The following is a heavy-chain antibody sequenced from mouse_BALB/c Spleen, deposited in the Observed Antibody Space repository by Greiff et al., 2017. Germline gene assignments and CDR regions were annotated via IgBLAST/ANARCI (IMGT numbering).Heavy chain of an antibody. Sequence: EVQLVESGGGLVQPKGSLKLSCAASGFTFNTYAMHWVCQAPGKGLEWVARIRSKSNNYATYYADSVKDRFTISRDDSQSMLYLQMNNLKTEDTAMYYCVREGFGYFDVWGAGTTVTVSS. V-gene: IGHV10-3*03. J-gene: IGHJ1*01. CDR3: VREGFGYFDV. CDR2: IRSKSNNYAT. CDR1: GFTFNTYA.